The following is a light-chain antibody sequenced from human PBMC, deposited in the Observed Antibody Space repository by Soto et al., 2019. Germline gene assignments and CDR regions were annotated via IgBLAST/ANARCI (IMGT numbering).Light chain of an antibody. Sequence: DIQITQSPSTLSASVGDRVTITCRASQSISSWLAWYQQKPGKAPKLLIYDASSLESGVPSRFSGSGSGTDFTLTISCLQSDDFATYYCQQYNSYWTFGQGTKVDIK. CDR3: QQYNSYWT. V-gene: IGKV1-5*01. CDR2: DAS. CDR1: QSISSW. J-gene: IGKJ1*01.